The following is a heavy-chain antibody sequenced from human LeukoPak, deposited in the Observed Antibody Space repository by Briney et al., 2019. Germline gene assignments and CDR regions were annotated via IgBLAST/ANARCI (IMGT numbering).Heavy chain of an antibody. V-gene: IGHV4-34*01. CDR1: GGSLSGYY. Sequence: SETLSLTCAVYGGSLSGYYWSWIRQPPGKGLEWIGEINHSGSTNYNPSLKSRVTISVDTSKNQFSLKLSSVTAADTAVYYCARGATTRHDFDYWGQGTLVTVSS. CDR3: ARGATTRHDFDY. J-gene: IGHJ4*02. D-gene: IGHD1-26*01. CDR2: INHSGST.